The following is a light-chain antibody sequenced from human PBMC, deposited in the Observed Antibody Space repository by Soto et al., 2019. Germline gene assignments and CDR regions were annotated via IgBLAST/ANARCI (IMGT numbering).Light chain of an antibody. CDR3: QHYGSTPWT. Sequence: EVVLTQSPGTLSLSAGERATLSCRASQSVSSSHLAWYQQKPGQAPRLLIYGASSRATDIPDRITGSGSGTDFTLTISRLEPEDFAVYYCQHYGSTPWTFGQGTKVEIK. J-gene: IGKJ1*01. CDR1: QSVSSSH. V-gene: IGKV3-20*01. CDR2: GAS.